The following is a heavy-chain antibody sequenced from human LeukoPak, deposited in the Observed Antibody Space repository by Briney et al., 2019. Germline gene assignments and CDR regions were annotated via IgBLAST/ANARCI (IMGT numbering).Heavy chain of an antibody. CDR2: ISGSGGST. CDR1: GFTFSSYA. V-gene: IGHV3-23*01. D-gene: IGHD1-26*01. J-gene: IGHJ4*02. CDR3: ARVSFSGSSLDY. Sequence: PGGSLRLSCAASGFTFSSYAMSWVRQAPGKGLEWVSAISGSGGSTYYADSVKGRFTISRDNSKNTLYLQMNSLRAEDTAVYYCARVSFSGSSLDYWGQGTLVTVSS.